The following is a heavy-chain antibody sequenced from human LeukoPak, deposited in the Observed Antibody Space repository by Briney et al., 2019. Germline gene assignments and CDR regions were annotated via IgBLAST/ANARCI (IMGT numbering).Heavy chain of an antibody. CDR2: IIPIFGTA. CDR1: GYPFNGYY. Sequence: ASVKVSCKASGYPFNGYYLHWVRQAPGQGLEWMGRIIPIFGTANYAQKFQGRVTITTDESTSTAYMELSSLRSEDTAVYYCASTTIAAADHFDYWGQGTLVTVSS. CDR3: ASTTIAAADHFDY. V-gene: IGHV1-69*05. J-gene: IGHJ4*02. D-gene: IGHD6-13*01.